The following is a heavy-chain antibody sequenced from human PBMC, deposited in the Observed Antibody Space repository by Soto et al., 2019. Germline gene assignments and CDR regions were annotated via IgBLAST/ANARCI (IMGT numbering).Heavy chain of an antibody. V-gene: IGHV1-2*04. CDR3: ARGGPRADAGSSWSYYYYYGMDV. D-gene: IGHD6-13*01. CDR2: INPNSGGT. Sequence: ASVKVSCKASGYTFTGYYMHWVRQAPGEGLEWMGWINPNSGGTNYAQKFQGWVTMTRDTSISTAYMELSRLRSDDTAVYYCARGGPRADAGSSWSYYYYYGMDVWGQGTTVTVSS. CDR1: GYTFTGYY. J-gene: IGHJ6*02.